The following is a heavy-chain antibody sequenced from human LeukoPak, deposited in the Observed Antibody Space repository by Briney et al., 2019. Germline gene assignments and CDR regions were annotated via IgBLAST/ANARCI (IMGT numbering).Heavy chain of an antibody. V-gene: IGHV3-48*03. CDR1: GFTFSSYE. J-gene: IGHJ4*02. CDR3: ARDLKGSGYYSTFDY. CDR2: ISSSGSTI. D-gene: IGHD3-22*01. Sequence: PGGSLRLSCVASGFTFSSYEMNWVRQAPGKGLEWVSYISSSGSTIYYADSVKGRFTISRDNAKNSLYLQMNSLRAEDTAVYYCARDLKGSGYYSTFDYWGQGTLVTVSS.